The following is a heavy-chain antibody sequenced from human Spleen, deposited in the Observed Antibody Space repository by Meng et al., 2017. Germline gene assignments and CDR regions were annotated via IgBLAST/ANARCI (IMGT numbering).Heavy chain of an antibody. D-gene: IGHD6-13*01. J-gene: IGHJ4*02. Sequence: QGQLVQAGPEVKKPGASVKLSCKPTGSTFAAYWIHWLRQAPGQGLEWMGRIDPNNDHTQYAQTFQGRVTMTSDTSISTVYMELNGLRSDDTAVYYCARDEDISAAGKLFGDYWGQGTLVTVSS. V-gene: IGHV1-2*06. CDR1: GSTFAAYW. CDR2: IDPNNDHT. CDR3: ARDEDISAAGKLFGDY.